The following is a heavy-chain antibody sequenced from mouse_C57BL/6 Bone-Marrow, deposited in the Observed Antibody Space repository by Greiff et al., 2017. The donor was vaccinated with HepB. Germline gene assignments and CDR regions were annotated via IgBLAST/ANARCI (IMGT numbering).Heavy chain of an antibody. J-gene: IGHJ2*01. CDR3: AREAYYYGSS. Sequence: EVQLQQSGPVLVKPGASVKMSCKASGYTFTDYYMNWVKQSPGKSLEWIGVINPYNGGTSYNPKFKGKATLTVDKSSSTAYMELNSLTSEDSAVYYCAREAYYYGSSWGQGTTLTVSS. CDR2: INPYNGGT. D-gene: IGHD1-1*01. CDR1: GYTFTDYY. V-gene: IGHV1-19*01.